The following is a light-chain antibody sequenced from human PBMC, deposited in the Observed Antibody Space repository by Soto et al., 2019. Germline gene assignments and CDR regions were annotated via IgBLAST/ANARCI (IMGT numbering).Light chain of an antibody. Sequence: EIVLTQSPGTLSLSPGERATLSCRASQSVSNSYLAWYQQKPGQAPRLLISDASRRATGIPDRFSGSGSGTDFTLTISRLEPEDFAVYYCQQYGNPSTFGQGTKVEIK. J-gene: IGKJ1*01. V-gene: IGKV3-20*01. CDR3: QQYGNPST. CDR2: DAS. CDR1: QSVSNSY.